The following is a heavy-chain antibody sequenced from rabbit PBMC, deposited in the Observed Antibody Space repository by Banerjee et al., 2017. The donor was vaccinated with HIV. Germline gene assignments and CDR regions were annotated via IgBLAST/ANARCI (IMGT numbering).Heavy chain of an antibody. V-gene: IGHV1S40*01. D-gene: IGHD4-2*01. CDR3: ARDDAGVVGYDWDL. J-gene: IGHJ4*01. CDR2: INYDGSI. Sequence: QSLEESGGDLVQPEGSLTLTCKASGFDFSSNAMCWVRQAPGKGPEWIGYINYDGSIYYASWAKGRFTISKISSTTVTLQMTSLTAADTATYFCARDDAGVVGYDWDLWGQGTLVTVS. CDR1: GFDFSSNA.